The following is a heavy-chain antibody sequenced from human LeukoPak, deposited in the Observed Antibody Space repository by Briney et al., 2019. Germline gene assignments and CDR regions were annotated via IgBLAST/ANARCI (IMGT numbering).Heavy chain of an antibody. Sequence: ASVKVSCKASGYTFTGYGISWVRQAPGQGLEWMGWISAYNGNTNYAQKLQGRVTMTTDTSTSTAYMELRSLRSDDTAVYYCARDRITGYYGSGSYLHWGQGTLVTVSS. CDR3: ARDRITGYYGSGSYLH. CDR2: ISAYNGNT. V-gene: IGHV1-18*01. D-gene: IGHD3-10*01. J-gene: IGHJ4*02. CDR1: GYTFTGYG.